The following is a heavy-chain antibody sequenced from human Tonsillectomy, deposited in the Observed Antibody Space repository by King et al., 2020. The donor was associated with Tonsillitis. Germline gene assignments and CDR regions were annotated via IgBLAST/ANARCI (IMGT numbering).Heavy chain of an antibody. J-gene: IGHJ3*02. CDR3: AKDGSILWPRLPAGAFDI. CDR2: ISYDENNK. CDR1: RFTFSNFG. Sequence: VQLVESGGGVVQPGRSLRLSCAASRFTFSNFGMHWVRQAPGKGLEWVAVISYDENNKYYADSGKGRFTISRDNYKNTLYLQMNSLRAEATAVYYRAKDGSILWPRLPAGAFDIWGQGTMVTVSS. D-gene: IGHD2-21*01. V-gene: IGHV3-30*18.